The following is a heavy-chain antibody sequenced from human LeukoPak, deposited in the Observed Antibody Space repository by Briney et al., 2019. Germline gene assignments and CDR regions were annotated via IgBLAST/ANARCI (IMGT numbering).Heavy chain of an antibody. Sequence: GGSLRLSCAGSGFIFSNYGMNWVRQAPGEGLEWIAGIGGTGLSIDYTASVKGRFTISRDNSRNTLYLQMDSLRSEDTAIYYCVKERMLWFGELSAFDVWGPGTVVTVSS. D-gene: IGHD3-10*01. V-gene: IGHV3-23*01. CDR2: IGGTGLSI. CDR3: VKERMLWFGELSAFDV. CDR1: GFIFSNYG. J-gene: IGHJ3*01.